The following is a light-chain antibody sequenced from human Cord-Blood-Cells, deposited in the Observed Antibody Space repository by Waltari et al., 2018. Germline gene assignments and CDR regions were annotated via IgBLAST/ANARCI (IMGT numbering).Light chain of an antibody. CDR2: DAA. V-gene: IGKV3-11*01. J-gene: IGKJ3*01. CDR3: QQRSNFT. Sequence: DILLTQSPATLSLSPGERATLSYRAIQSVSSYLAWYQQKPGPAPRLLIYDAANRATGTPARFSGSGSGTDFTLTISSLEPEDFAVYYCQQRSNFTFGPGTKVDIK. CDR1: QSVSSY.